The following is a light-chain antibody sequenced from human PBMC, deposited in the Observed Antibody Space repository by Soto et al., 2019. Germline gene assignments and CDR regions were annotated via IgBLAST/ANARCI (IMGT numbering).Light chain of an antibody. CDR1: QSVSIN. CDR3: QHYHNWPPWT. Sequence: EIVMTQSPATLSVSPGERATLSCRASQSVSINLAWYQQKPGQAPRLLIYGASTRAIGIPARFSGSGSGTEFTLTISSLQSEDVAVYYCQHYHNWPPWTFGQGTKVEIK. CDR2: GAS. V-gene: IGKV3-15*01. J-gene: IGKJ1*01.